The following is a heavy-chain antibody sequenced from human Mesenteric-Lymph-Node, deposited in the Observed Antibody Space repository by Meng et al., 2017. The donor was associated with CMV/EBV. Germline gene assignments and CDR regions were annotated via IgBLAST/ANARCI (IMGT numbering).Heavy chain of an antibody. J-gene: IGHJ4*02. D-gene: IGHD2-2*01. Sequence: GESLKISCAGSGFTFNNYAMAWVRQPPGKGLEWVSAVTFGGDSTWYSDSVKGRFTISRDNSKNTLYLQMNSLRAEDTAVYYCALTSSTSHMNDYWGQGTLVTVSS. CDR1: GFTFNNYA. V-gene: IGHV3-23*01. CDR2: VTFGGDST. CDR3: ALTSSTSHMNDY.